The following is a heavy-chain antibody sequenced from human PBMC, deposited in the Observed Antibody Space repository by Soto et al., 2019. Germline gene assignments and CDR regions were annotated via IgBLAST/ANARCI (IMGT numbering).Heavy chain of an antibody. V-gene: IGHV3-23*01. J-gene: IGHJ4*02. Sequence: TGGSLRLSCAASGFTFSSYAMSWVRQAPGKGLEWVSAISGSGGSTYYADSVKGRFTISRDNSKNTLYLQMNSLRAEDTAVYYCAKDLGIAVAGTVGYFDYWGQGTLVTVSS. CDR3: AKDLGIAVAGTVGYFDY. D-gene: IGHD6-19*01. CDR1: GFTFSSYA. CDR2: ISGSGGST.